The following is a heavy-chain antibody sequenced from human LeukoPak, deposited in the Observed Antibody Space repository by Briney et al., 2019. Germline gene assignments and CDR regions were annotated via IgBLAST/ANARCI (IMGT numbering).Heavy chain of an antibody. CDR3: AKRPGPFQVY. CDR2: ISGSGGST. CDR1: GFIYSDWW. J-gene: IGHJ4*02. V-gene: IGHV3-23*01. Sequence: PGGSLRLSCVASGFIYSDWWMSWVRQAPGKGLEWVSAISGSGGSTYYADSVKGRFTISRDNSKNTLYLQMNSLRAEDTAVYYCAKRPGPFQVYWGQGTLVTVSS. D-gene: IGHD2/OR15-2a*01.